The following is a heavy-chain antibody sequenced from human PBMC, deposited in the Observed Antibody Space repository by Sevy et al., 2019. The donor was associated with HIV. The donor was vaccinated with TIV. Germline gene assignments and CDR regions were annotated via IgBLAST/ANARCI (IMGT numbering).Heavy chain of an antibody. CDR2: ISWNSGAI. V-gene: IGHV3-9*01. CDR3: GRAQGYCVINSCFGGSINAFDI. CDR1: GFAFSDYA. J-gene: IGHJ3*02. D-gene: IGHD2-15*01. Sequence: GGSLRLSCAASGFAFSDYAMHWVRQVPGKGLEGVSGISWNSGAIGYADSVKGRFTISRDNAKNSLHLQMNSLRVEDTALYYCGRAQGYCVINSCFGGSINAFDIWGQGTMVTVSS.